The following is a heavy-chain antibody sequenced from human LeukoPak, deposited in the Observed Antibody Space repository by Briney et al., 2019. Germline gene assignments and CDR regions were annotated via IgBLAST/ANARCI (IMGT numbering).Heavy chain of an antibody. Sequence: GGSLRLSCAASGFTFSSYAMSWARQAPGKGLEWVSAISGSGGSTYYADSVKGRFTISRDNSKNTLYLQMNSLRAEDTAVYYCAKDPEMATITGDYFDYWGQGTLATVSS. D-gene: IGHD5-24*01. CDR3: AKDPEMATITGDYFDY. CDR1: GFTFSSYA. CDR2: ISGSGGST. J-gene: IGHJ4*02. V-gene: IGHV3-23*01.